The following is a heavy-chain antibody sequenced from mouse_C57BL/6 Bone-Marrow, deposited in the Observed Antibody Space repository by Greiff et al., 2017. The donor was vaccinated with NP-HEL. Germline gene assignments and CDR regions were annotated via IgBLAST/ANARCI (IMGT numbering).Heavy chain of an antibody. Sequence: EVKVEESGGGLVKPGGSLKLSCAASGFTFSSYAMSWVRQTPEKRLEWVATISDGGSYTYYPENVKGRFTISRDNAKNNLYLQMSHLRSEDTAMYYCAREGGNFFWGQGTLVTVSA. D-gene: IGHD2-1*01. J-gene: IGHJ3*01. V-gene: IGHV5-4*01. CDR1: GFTFSSYA. CDR2: ISDGGSYT. CDR3: AREGGNFF.